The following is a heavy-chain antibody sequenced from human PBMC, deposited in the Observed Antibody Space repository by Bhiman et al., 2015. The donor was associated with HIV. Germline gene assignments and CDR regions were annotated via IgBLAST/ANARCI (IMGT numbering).Heavy chain of an antibody. CDR2: IYADGRT. Sequence: QVQLAESGGGVVQPGRSLRVSCAASGFTFRTYAMHWVRQAPGKGLEWLSVIYADGRTYYAHSVKGRFTISRDHSKNTLYLQMNSLRDEDTAVYYCARDPFQFWGYWGPGTLVTVSS. V-gene: IGHV3-NL1*01. J-gene: IGHJ4*02. CDR1: GFTFRTYA. D-gene: IGHD3-16*01. CDR3: ARDPFQFWGY.